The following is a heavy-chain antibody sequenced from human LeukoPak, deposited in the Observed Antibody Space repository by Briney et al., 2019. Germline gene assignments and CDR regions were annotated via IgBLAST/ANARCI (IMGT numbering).Heavy chain of an antibody. CDR1: GGSISSSSYY. J-gene: IGHJ4*02. CDR3: ARDPGPLTYYYDSSGYFDY. Sequence: SETLSLTCTVSGGSISSSSYYWGWIRQPPGKGLEWIGSIYYSGSTYYNPSLKSRVTISVDTSKNQFSLKLSSVTAADTAVYYCARDPGPLTYYYDSSGYFDYWGQGTLVTVSS. D-gene: IGHD3-22*01. CDR2: IYYSGST. V-gene: IGHV4-39*07.